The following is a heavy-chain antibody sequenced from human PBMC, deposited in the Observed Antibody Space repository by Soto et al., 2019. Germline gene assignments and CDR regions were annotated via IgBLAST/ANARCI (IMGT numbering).Heavy chain of an antibody. V-gene: IGHV4-39*01. Sequence: PSETLSLTCTVSGGSISSSTYYWGWMRQPPGKGLEWIASFFIGGNTYYNPSLKSRVTISVDTSKNQFSLKLSSVTAADTAVYYCARGLWERVRGVIGMDVWGQGTTVTVSS. CDR1: GGSISSSTYY. J-gene: IGHJ6*02. CDR3: ARGLWERVRGVIGMDV. CDR2: FFIGGNT. D-gene: IGHD3-10*01.